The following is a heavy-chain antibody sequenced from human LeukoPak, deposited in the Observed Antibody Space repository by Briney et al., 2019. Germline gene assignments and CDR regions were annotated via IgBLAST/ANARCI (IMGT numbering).Heavy chain of an antibody. CDR1: GFTLSIYA. D-gene: IGHD3-22*01. Sequence: GGSLRLSCAASGFTLSIYAMNWVRQAPGKGLEWVSSISRSGSYIFFADSVKGRFSISRDNDMNSMYLQMSSLRAEDTAVYYCARGEGYYDSSGYYLPAFDIWGQGTMVTVSS. V-gene: IGHV3-21*01. CDR2: ISRSGSYI. CDR3: ARGEGYYDSSGYYLPAFDI. J-gene: IGHJ3*02.